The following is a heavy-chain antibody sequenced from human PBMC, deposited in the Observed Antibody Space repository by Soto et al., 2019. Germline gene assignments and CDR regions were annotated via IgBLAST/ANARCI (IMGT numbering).Heavy chain of an antibody. V-gene: IGHV1-18*01. CDR3: ARCVCSSTSCYVGYFDY. CDR2: ISAYNGNT. CDR1: DYTFTSYG. J-gene: IGHJ4*02. D-gene: IGHD2-2*01. Sequence: GASVKVSCKASDYTFTSYGISWVRHAPGQGLEWMGWISAYNGNTNYAQKVQDRVTMTTDTSTSTAYMELRSLRSDDTAVYYCARCVCSSTSCYVGYFDYWGQGTLVTVSS.